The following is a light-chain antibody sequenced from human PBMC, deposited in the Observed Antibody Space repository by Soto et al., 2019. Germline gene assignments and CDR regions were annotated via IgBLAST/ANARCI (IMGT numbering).Light chain of an antibody. J-gene: IGKJ2*01. CDR1: QSISNS. Sequence: EIVLTQSPATLSLSPGERATLSCRASQSISNSLAWFQQKPGQAPRLLIYDTSHRATGIPARFSGSGSGTDFTLTISSLEPEDFAVYFCQQRSNWPYTFGQGTNLESK. CDR2: DTS. CDR3: QQRSNWPYT. V-gene: IGKV3-11*01.